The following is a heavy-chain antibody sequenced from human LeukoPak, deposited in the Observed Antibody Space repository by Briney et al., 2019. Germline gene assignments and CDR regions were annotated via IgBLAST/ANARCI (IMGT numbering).Heavy chain of an antibody. V-gene: IGHV3-21*01. CDR2: ISSSSSYI. CDR3: ARSPYYDYVWADY. D-gene: IGHD3-16*01. J-gene: IGHJ4*02. CDR1: GFTFSSYS. Sequence: GGSLRLSCAASGFTFSSYSMNWVRQAPGKGLEWVSSISSSSSYIYYADSVKGRFTISRDNAKNSLYLQMNSLRAEDTAVYYCARSPYYDYVWADYWGQGTLVTVSS.